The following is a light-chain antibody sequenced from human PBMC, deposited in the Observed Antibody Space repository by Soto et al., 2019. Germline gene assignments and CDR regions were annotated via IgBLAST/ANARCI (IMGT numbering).Light chain of an antibody. CDR2: RAS. V-gene: IGKV3-15*01. Sequence: EVVLTQSPATLSVSPGERATLSCRASQGINTILAWYQQKPGQAPRLLIYRASTRATGIPDRFSGSGSGTEFTLTISSLQSEDFGVYYCQQYNNWPITFGQGTRLEIK. CDR1: QGINTI. CDR3: QQYNNWPIT. J-gene: IGKJ5*01.